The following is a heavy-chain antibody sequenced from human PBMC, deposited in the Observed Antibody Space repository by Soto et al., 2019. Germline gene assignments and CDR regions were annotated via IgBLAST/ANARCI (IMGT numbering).Heavy chain of an antibody. Sequence: SETLSLTCAVSGGSISSGGYSWSWIRQPPGKGLEWIGYIYQSGNTYYNPSLKSRVTISVDRSKNQFSLKLSSVTAADTAVYYCAAYNSTLGTFDIWGQGTMVTVSS. V-gene: IGHV4-30-2*01. J-gene: IGHJ3*02. CDR3: AAYNSTLGTFDI. D-gene: IGHD6-13*01. CDR2: IYQSGNT. CDR1: GGSISSGGYS.